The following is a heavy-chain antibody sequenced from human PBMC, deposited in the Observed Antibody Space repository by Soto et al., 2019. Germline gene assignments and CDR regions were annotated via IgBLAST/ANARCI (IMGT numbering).Heavy chain of an antibody. J-gene: IGHJ4*02. V-gene: IGHV5-10-1*01. CDR1: GYRFTSYW. D-gene: IGHD2-2*01. CDR3: ARKAAIVVVPAATDFDY. CDR2: IDPSDSYT. Sequence: ESLKVSLEGSGYRFTSYWIIWVRQMPGKGLEWMGRIDPSDSYTNYSPSFQGHVTISADKSISTAYLQWSSLKASDTAMYYCARKAAIVVVPAATDFDYWGQGTLVTVSS.